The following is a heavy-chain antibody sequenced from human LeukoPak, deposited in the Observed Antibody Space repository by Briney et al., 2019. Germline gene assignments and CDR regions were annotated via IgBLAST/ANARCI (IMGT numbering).Heavy chain of an antibody. V-gene: IGHV1-18*01. D-gene: IGHD3-16*01. Sequence: GASVKVSCKASGYTFTSYGISWVRQAPGQGLEWMGWISAYNGNTNYAQKLQGRVTMTTDTSTSTAYMELRSLRSDDTAVYYCAREPGVMITFGGVSTWGQGTLVTVSS. J-gene: IGHJ5*02. CDR1: GYTFTSYG. CDR2: ISAYNGNT. CDR3: AREPGVMITFGGVST.